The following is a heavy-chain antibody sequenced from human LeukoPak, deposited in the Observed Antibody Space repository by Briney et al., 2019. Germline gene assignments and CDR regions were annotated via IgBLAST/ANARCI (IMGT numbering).Heavy chain of an antibody. CDR2: IHYSGST. CDR1: GGSISSYN. V-gene: IGHV4-59*08. CDR3: ARQSGAAAGYFDY. J-gene: IGHJ4*02. Sequence: SETLSLTCTVSGGSISSYNWNWIRQAPGKGLEWIGYIHYSGSTKNNPSLKGRVTMSVDTSKNQFSLKLHSVTAADTAVYYCARQSGAAAGYFDYWGQGALLTVSS. D-gene: IGHD6-13*01.